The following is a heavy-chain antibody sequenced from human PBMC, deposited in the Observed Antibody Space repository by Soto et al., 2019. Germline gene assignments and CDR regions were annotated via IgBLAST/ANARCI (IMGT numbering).Heavy chain of an antibody. Sequence: ASVKVSCKASGYTFTSYYMHWVRQAPGQGLEWMGIINPSGGSTSYAQKFQGRVTMTRDTSTSTVYMELSSLRSEDTAVYYCARDPAEYSSGWYNPFDYWGQGTLVTVS. D-gene: IGHD6-19*01. CDR3: ARDPAEYSSGWYNPFDY. CDR2: INPSGGST. V-gene: IGHV1-46*01. CDR1: GYTFTSYY. J-gene: IGHJ4*02.